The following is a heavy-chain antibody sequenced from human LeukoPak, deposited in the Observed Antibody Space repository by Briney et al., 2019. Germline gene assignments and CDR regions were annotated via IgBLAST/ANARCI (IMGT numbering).Heavy chain of an antibody. J-gene: IGHJ1*01. Sequence: PSETLSLTCTVSGGSISSYYWSWIRQPAGKGLELIGHIYTSGSTNYNPSLTSRVTMSVDTSKNQFSLELSSVTAADTAVYYCAREDSSGWGYFQHWGQGTLVTVSS. V-gene: IGHV4-4*07. CDR3: AREDSSGWGYFQH. D-gene: IGHD6-19*01. CDR2: IYTSGST. CDR1: GGSISSYY.